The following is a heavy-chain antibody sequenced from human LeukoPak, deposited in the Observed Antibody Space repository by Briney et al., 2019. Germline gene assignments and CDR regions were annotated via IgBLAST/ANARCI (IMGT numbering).Heavy chain of an antibody. CDR3: ARGYGGNSGIGFDY. J-gene: IGHJ4*02. CDR2: IYYSGST. Sequence: SETLSLTCTVSGGSISSYYWSWIRQPPGKGLEWIGYIYYSGSTNYNPSLKSRVTISVDTSKNQFSLKLSSVTAADTAVYYCARGYGGNSGIGFDYWGQGTLVTVSS. CDR1: GGSISSYY. D-gene: IGHD4-23*01. V-gene: IGHV4-59*08.